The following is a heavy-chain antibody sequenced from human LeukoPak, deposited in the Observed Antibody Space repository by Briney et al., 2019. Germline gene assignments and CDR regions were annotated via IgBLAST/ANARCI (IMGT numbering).Heavy chain of an antibody. CDR2: IYHTGST. J-gene: IGHJ4*02. V-gene: IGHV4-30-2*01. Sequence: PSQTLSLTCTVSGGSISSGGYCWSWIRQPPGKGLEWIGYIYHTGSTFYNPSLKSRVTISVDRSKNQFSLRLSSVTAADTAVYYCARDGGSGYYFDYWGQGTLVTVSS. D-gene: IGHD3-3*01. CDR3: ARDGGSGYYFDY. CDR1: GGSISSGGYC.